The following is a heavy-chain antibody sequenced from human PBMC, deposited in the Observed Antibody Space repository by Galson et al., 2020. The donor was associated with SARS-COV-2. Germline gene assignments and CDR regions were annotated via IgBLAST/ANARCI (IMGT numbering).Heavy chain of an antibody. V-gene: IGHV3-72*01. D-gene: IGHD2-2*02. J-gene: IGHJ5*02. CDR2: TRNKANSYTT. CDR3: ASLRVPAAIHWFDP. Sequence: GGSLRLSCAASGFTFSDHYMDWVRQAPGKGLEWVGRTRNKANSYTTEYAASVKGRFTISRDDSKNSLYLQMNSLKTEDTAVYYCASLRVPAAIHWFDPWGQGTLVTVSS. CDR1: GFTFSDHY.